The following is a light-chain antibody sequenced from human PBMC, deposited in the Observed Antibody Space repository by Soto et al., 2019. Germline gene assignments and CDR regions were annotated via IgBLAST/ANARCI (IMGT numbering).Light chain of an antibody. CDR2: AS. V-gene: IGKV3-11*01. CDR3: QQRHNWPRT. CDR1: KSVSKS. Sequence: EIVLTQSPDTLSLSPGERATLSCRASKSVSKSLVWYQQKPGQAPRLLIYASDRAAGIPLRFSGSGSGTDFTLTISSLAPEDVAVYYCQQRHNWPRTFGQGTRVEI. J-gene: IGKJ1*01.